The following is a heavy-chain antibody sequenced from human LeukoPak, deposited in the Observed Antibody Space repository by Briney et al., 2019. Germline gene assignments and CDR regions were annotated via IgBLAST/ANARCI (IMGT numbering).Heavy chain of an antibody. CDR3: ARDGYDDAFDI. CDR2: IIPILGIA. Sequence: SVKVSCKASGGTFSSYAISWVRQAPGQGLEWMGRIIPILGIANYAHKFQGRVTITADKSTSTAYMELSSLRSEDTAVYYCARDGYDDAFDIWGQGTMVTVSS. D-gene: IGHD6-13*01. CDR1: GGTFSSYA. V-gene: IGHV1-69*04. J-gene: IGHJ3*02.